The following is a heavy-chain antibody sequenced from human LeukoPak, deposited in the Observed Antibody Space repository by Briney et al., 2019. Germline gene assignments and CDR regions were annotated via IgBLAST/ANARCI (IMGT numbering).Heavy chain of an antibody. V-gene: IGHV1-69*05. D-gene: IGHD2-21*01. CDR3: ARGDARGYFDY. Sequence: GASVKVSCKASGYSFTSYAISWVRQAPGQGLEWMGGIIPIFGTANYAQKFQGRVTITTDESTSTAYMELSSLRSEDTAVYYCARGDARGYFDYWGQGTLVTVSS. J-gene: IGHJ4*02. CDR2: IIPIFGTA. CDR1: GYSFTSYA.